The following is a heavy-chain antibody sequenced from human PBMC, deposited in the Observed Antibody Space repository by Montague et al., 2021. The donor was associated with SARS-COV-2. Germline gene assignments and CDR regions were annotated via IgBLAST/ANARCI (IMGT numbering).Heavy chain of an antibody. J-gene: IGHJ4*02. D-gene: IGHD5-12*01. CDR1: GFTFSSYE. CDR3: ARGRGYDWN. Sequence: SLRLSCAASGFTFSSYEMNWVRQAPGKGLEWVSYISSNGSIIYYADSVKGRFTISRDNAKNSLYLQMNSLRAEDTAVYYCARGRGYDWNWGQGTLVTVSS. CDR2: ISSNGSII. V-gene: IGHV3-48*03.